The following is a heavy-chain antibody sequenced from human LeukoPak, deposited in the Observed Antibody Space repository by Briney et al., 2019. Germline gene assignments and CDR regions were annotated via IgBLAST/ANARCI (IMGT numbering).Heavy chain of an antibody. J-gene: IGHJ5*02. CDR2: ISGSGGST. V-gene: IGHV3-23*01. Sequence: GGSLRLSCAASGFTFSSYAMSWVRQAPGKGLEWVSAISGSGGSTYYADSVKGRFTISRDNSKNTLYLQMNSLRAEDTAVYYWAKAGYCSSTSYYINWFHPWGQGTLIAVSS. D-gene: IGHD2-2*02. CDR3: AKAGYCSSTSYYINWFHP. CDR1: GFTFSSYA.